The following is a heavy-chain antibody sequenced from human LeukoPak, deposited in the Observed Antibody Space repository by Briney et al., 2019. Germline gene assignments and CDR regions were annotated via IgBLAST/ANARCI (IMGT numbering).Heavy chain of an antibody. D-gene: IGHD3-16*01. Sequence: ASVKLSCKASGPTFTSYAISWGRQAPGQGLEWMGGIIPIFGTANYAQKFQGRVTITSDKSPSTAYMELSSLRPQDTAVYNCARDLRGGAFDIWGERTMVTVSS. CDR3: ARDLRGGAFDI. V-gene: IGHV1-69*06. CDR1: GPTFTSYA. CDR2: IIPIFGTA. J-gene: IGHJ3*02.